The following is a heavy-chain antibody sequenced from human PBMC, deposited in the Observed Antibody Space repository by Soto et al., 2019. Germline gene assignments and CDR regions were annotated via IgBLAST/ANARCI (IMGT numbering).Heavy chain of an antibody. V-gene: IGHV3-48*02. CDR1: GLTFTSYS. CDR2: IHSSSTI. D-gene: IGHD5-18*01. Sequence: GGSLRLSCAASGLTFTSYSMNWVRQAPGKGLEWVSFIHSSSTIYYADSVKGRFTISRDNAKNSLYLQMNSLRDEDTAVYYCARGYGRNFDYWGQGTLVTVSS. CDR3: ARGYGRNFDY. J-gene: IGHJ4*02.